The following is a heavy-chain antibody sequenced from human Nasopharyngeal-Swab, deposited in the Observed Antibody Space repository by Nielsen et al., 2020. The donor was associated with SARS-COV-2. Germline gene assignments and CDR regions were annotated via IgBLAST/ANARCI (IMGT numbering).Heavy chain of an antibody. D-gene: IGHD2-21*01. CDR3: ARFCGYDCQNGFDI. CDR2: ISAYNGKT. Sequence: GESLKISCKASGYTFTSYGITWVRQAPGQGLEWMAWISAYNGKTNYAQNLQGRVTMTTDTSTSTAYMELRSLRSDDTAVYFCARFCGYDCQNGFDIWGQGTMVTVSS. J-gene: IGHJ3*02. V-gene: IGHV1-18*01. CDR1: GYTFTSYG.